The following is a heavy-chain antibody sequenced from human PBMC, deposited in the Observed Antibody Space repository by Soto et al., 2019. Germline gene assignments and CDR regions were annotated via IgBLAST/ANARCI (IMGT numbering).Heavy chain of an antibody. Sequence: EVQLVESGGGLVHPGESLRLSCLASNFTFSRYWMTWVRQAPGKGLEWVANINHDGSEKYYVDSGKGRFTTSRDNGQNSLYLQMDSLRAEDTAVYYCAREYNWDFHYYRGLDVWGQGTTVTVSS. V-gene: IGHV3-7*05. CDR1: NFTFSRYW. D-gene: IGHD1-7*01. CDR3: AREYNWDFHYYRGLDV. CDR2: INHDGSEK. J-gene: IGHJ6*02.